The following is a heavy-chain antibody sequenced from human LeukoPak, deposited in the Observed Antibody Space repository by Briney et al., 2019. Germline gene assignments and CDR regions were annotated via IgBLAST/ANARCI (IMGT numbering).Heavy chain of an antibody. CDR3: ARRPRNSENYDGPSGPDY. CDR2: INHSGNT. Sequence: PSETLSLTCAVYIESFSGHSWTWIRQSPGEGLEWIGEINHSGNTNYNPSLKSRVTISVDTSKNQFSLKMNSVTAADTAIYYCARRPRNSENYDGPSGPDYWGQGTQVTVSS. V-gene: IGHV4-34*01. J-gene: IGHJ4*02. D-gene: IGHD1-26*01. CDR1: IESFSGHS.